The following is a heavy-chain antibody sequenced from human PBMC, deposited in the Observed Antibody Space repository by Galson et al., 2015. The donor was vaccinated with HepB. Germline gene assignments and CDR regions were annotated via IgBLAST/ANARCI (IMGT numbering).Heavy chain of an antibody. CDR3: TTDCSSSSCLGDGAFHI. V-gene: IGHV3-15*01. CDR2: IKSKISGGTT. J-gene: IGHJ3*02. Sequence: SLRLSCAASGFSFSHAWMSWVRQAPGKGLEWVGRIKSKISGGTTDYAAPVEGRFTISRDDSKNTPYLQMNSLRTEDTAIYFCTTDCSSSSCLGDGAFHIWGQGTMVTVSP. D-gene: IGHD2-2*01. CDR1: GFSFSHAW.